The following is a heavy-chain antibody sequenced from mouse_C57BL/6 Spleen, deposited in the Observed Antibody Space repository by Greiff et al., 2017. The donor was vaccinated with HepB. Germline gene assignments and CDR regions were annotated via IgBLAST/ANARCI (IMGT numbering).Heavy chain of an antibody. CDR1: GYAFSSYW. D-gene: IGHD1-1*01. J-gene: IGHJ1*03. CDR3: ARSSITTVVAHWYFDV. Sequence: VKLQQSGAELVKPGASVKISCKASGYAFSSYWMNWVKQRPGKGLEWIGQIYPGDGDTNYNGKFKGKATLTADKSSSTAYMQLSSLTSEDSAVYFCARSSITTVVAHWYFDVWGTGTTVTVSS. V-gene: IGHV1-80*01. CDR2: IYPGDGDT.